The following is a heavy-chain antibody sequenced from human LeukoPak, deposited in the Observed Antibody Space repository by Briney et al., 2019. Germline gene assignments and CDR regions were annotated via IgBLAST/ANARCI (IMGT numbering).Heavy chain of an antibody. Sequence: PGGSLRLTCAASGFTFSGYAMSWVRQPPGKGLEWVSAINGSGGSTYYADFEKGRFTIFNDTSNNIPYLQMNILRAEATAVYYCAKSGGVWLRFESYFDYWGQGTLVTVSS. CDR1: GFTFSGYA. V-gene: IGHV3-23*01. CDR3: AKSGGVWLRFESYFDY. CDR2: INGSGGST. J-gene: IGHJ4*02. D-gene: IGHD5-12*01.